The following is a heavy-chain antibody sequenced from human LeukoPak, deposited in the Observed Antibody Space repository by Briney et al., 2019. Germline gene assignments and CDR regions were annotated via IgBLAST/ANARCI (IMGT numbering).Heavy chain of an antibody. Sequence: ASVKVSCKASGYTFTGYYRHWVRQAPGQGLEGMGWIYPNSGGTNYAQKFQGRVTMTMDTSISTAYMELSRLRSDDTAVYYCARESHHSYGTTYYYMDVWGKGTTVTVSS. CDR3: ARESHHSYGTTYYYMDV. V-gene: IGHV1-2*02. CDR2: IYPNSGGT. J-gene: IGHJ6*03. CDR1: GYTFTGYY. D-gene: IGHD5-18*01.